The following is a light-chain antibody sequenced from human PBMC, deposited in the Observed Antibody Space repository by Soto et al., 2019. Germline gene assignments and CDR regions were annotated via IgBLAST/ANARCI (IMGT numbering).Light chain of an antibody. CDR1: RVVSRW. V-gene: IGKV1-5*01. Sequence: DIQMTQTPSTLLASLGDRVTITFRASRVVSRWLAWYQQKPGKAPKLLIFDASRLESGVPSRFSGSGSGTEFSLTISSLQPDDFATYYCQHYNSDPYTFGQGTKLEIK. CDR3: QHYNSDPYT. J-gene: IGKJ2*01. CDR2: DAS.